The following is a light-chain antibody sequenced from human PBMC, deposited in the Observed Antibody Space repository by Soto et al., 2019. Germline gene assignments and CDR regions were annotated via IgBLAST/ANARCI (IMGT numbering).Light chain of an antibody. V-gene: IGLV2-8*01. CDR3: NAQADNGKHV. J-gene: IGLJ1*01. Sequence: QSVLTQPPSASGSPGQSVTISCTGNSNDVGHSSFISWYQQHPGKGPKLIIYEVSKRPLGVPDRFSGSKSGNTASLSVSGLQDEDEADYFCNAQADNGKHVFGTGTKVTVL. CDR2: EVS. CDR1: SNDVGHSSF.